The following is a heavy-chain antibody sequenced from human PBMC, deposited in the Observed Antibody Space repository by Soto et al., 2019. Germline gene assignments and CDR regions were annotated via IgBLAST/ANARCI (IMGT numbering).Heavy chain of an antibody. J-gene: IGHJ6*03. CDR1: GFTVSIYA. CDR3: AKDGVAGLAAAGTYYMDV. Sequence: GGSLRLSCAASGFTVSIYAMSWVRQAPGKGLEWVSAISGSGGSTYYADSVKGRFTISRDNSKNTLYLQMNSLRAEDTAVYYCAKDGVAGLAAAGTYYMDVWGKGTTVTVSS. V-gene: IGHV3-23*01. CDR2: ISGSGGST. D-gene: IGHD6-13*01.